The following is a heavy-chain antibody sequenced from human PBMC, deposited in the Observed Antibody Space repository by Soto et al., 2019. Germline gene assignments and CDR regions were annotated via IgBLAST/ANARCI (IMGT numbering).Heavy chain of an antibody. CDR3: ARDIGVQTRYYYSYGMDV. V-gene: IGHV4-30-4*01. Sequence: QVQLQESGPGLVKPSQTLSLTCTVSGGSISSGDYYWSWIRQPPGKGLEWIGYIYYSGSTYYNPSLKSRVTISVDTTKNQFSLKLSSVTAADTAVYYCARDIGVQTRYYYSYGMDVWGQGTTVTVSS. D-gene: IGHD1-1*01. J-gene: IGHJ6*02. CDR1: GGSISSGDYY. CDR2: IYYSGST.